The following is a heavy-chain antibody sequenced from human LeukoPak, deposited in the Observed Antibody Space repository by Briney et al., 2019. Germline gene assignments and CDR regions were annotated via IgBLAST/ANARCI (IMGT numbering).Heavy chain of an antibody. Sequence: SGTLSLTCGVSGTSVSTMNWWSWVRQSPGKGLEWIGEIFHTGSTNYNPSLNSRITISLDKSKNQFSLRLTSVTAADTAVYYCARHFVVVPAATDYYYYGMDVWGQGTTVTVSS. J-gene: IGHJ6*02. CDR1: GTSVSTMNW. CDR3: ARHFVVVPAATDYYYYGMDV. V-gene: IGHV4-4*02. CDR2: IFHTGST. D-gene: IGHD2-2*01.